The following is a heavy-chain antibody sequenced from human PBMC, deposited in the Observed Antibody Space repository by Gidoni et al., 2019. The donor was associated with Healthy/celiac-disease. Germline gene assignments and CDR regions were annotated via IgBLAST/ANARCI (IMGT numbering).Heavy chain of an antibody. CDR2: IWYDGSNK. Sequence: QVQLVESGGGVVQPGRSLSLSCAASDFTFSSYGMNWVRQAPGKGLEWVAVIWYDGSNKYYADSVKGRFTISRDNSKNTLYLQMNSLRAEDTAVYYCAREHIIYSGYDWGDYYYGMDVWGQGTTVTVSS. CDR3: AREHIIYSGYDWGDYYYGMDV. D-gene: IGHD5-12*01. CDR1: DFTFSSYG. J-gene: IGHJ6*02. V-gene: IGHV3-33*01.